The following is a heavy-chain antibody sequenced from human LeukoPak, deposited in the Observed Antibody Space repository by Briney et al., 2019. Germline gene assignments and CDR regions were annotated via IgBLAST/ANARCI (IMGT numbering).Heavy chain of an antibody. Sequence: SETLSLTCAVYGGSFSGYYWSWIRQPPGKGLEWIGEINHSGSTNYNPSLKSRVTISVDTSKNQFSLKLSSVTAADTAVYYCARGFLDPSAANSDFWSGFDRVKSSNWFDPWGQGTLVTVSS. D-gene: IGHD3-3*01. CDR1: GGSFSGYY. J-gene: IGHJ5*02. V-gene: IGHV4-34*01. CDR3: ARGFLDPSAANSDFWSGFDRVKSSNWFDP. CDR2: INHSGST.